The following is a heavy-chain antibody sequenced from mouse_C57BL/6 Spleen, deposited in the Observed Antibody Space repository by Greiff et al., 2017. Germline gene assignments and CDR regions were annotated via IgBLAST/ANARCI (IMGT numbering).Heavy chain of an antibody. J-gene: IGHJ2*01. V-gene: IGHV1-61*01. CDR3: ARSDYGSNYFDY. D-gene: IGHD1-1*01. Sequence: QVQLQQPGAELVRPGSSVKLSCKASGYTFTSYWMDWVKQRPGQGLEWIGNIYPSDSETHYNQKFKDKATLTVDKSSSTAYMQLSSLTSEDSAVYYCARSDYGSNYFDYWGQGTTLTVSS. CDR1: GYTFTSYW. CDR2: IYPSDSET.